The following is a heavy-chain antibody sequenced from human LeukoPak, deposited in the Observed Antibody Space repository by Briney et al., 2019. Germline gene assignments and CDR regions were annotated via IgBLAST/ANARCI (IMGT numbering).Heavy chain of an antibody. Sequence: SETLSLTCAVSGGSISSYYWSWIRQPAGKGLEWIGRMYISGSTNYNPSLKSRVIMSVETSKNQFSLKLSSLTAADTAVYYCAAHARDYHFWSGYLEYWGQGTLVTVSS. CDR2: MYISGST. J-gene: IGHJ4*02. D-gene: IGHD3-3*01. CDR3: AAHARDYHFWSGYLEY. V-gene: IGHV4-4*07. CDR1: GGSISSYY.